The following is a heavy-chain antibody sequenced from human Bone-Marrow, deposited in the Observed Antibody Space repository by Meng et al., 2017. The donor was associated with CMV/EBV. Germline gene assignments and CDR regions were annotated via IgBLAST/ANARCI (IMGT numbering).Heavy chain of an antibody. CDR3: ARDRVYYDFWSSPSAFDI. CDR1: GYTFTSYG. CDR2: ISSYNGNT. V-gene: IGHV1-18*01. D-gene: IGHD3-3*01. J-gene: IGHJ3*02. Sequence: ASVKVSCKASGYTFTSYGISWVRQAPGQGLEWMGWISSYNGNTNYAQKLQGRVTMTTDTSTSTAYMELRSLRSDDTAVYYCARDRVYYDFWSSPSAFDIWGQGTMVTVSS.